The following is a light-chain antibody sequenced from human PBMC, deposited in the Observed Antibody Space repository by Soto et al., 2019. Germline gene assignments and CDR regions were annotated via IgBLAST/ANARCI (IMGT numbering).Light chain of an antibody. Sequence: EIVMTESPATLSVSPGEIATLSFRASQSISSNLGWYQQKPGQAPRLLIFYASTRATGIPARFSGSGSGTEFTLTISSLQSEDFAVYYCQQYDDWPRTFGQGTKVDIK. V-gene: IGKV3-15*01. CDR2: YAS. J-gene: IGKJ1*01. CDR3: QQYDDWPRT. CDR1: QSISSN.